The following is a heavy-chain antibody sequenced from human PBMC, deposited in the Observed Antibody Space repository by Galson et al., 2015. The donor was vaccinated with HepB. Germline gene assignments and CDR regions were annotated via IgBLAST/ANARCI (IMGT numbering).Heavy chain of an antibody. D-gene: IGHD2-8*02. Sequence: SLRLSCAASGFPFNNAWMPWVRQAPGMGLEWVGRIKSKTDGETTDYAAPVQGRFTISRDDSKNRLYLQMNSLKTEDTAVYYCTTDVYYSTYWSWLDPWGQGTLVTVSS. V-gene: IGHV3-15*01. J-gene: IGHJ5*02. CDR3: TTDVYYSTYWSWLDP. CDR1: GFPFNNAW. CDR2: IKSKTDGETT.